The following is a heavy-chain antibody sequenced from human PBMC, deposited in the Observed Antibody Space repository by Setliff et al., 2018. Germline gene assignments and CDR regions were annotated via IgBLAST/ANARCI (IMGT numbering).Heavy chain of an antibody. J-gene: IGHJ4*02. CDR2: INHRGST. CDR1: GGTFTYYY. CDR3: ARGRNIAARLLDS. Sequence: PSETLSLTCAASGGTFTYYYWTWIRQSPAKGLEWIGEINHRGSTNYNPSLKSRVTISIDTSKDQFSLKLISMTAADTAVYYCARGRNIAARLLDSWGQGTLVTVSS. D-gene: IGHD6-6*01. V-gene: IGHV4-34*01.